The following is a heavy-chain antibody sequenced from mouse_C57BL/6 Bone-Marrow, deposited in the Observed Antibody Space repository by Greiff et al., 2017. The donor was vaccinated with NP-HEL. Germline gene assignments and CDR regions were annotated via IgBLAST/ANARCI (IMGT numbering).Heavy chain of an antibody. CDR3: GRHIRPYAMDY. Sequence: EVQLVESGGGLVQPKGSLKLSCAASGFSFNTYAMNWVRQAPGKGLEWVARIRSKSNNYATYYADSVKDRFTISRDDSESMLYLQMNNLKTEDTAMYYCGRHIRPYAMDYWGQGTSVTVSS. CDR2: IRSKSNNYAT. V-gene: IGHV10-1*01. J-gene: IGHJ4*01. CDR1: GFSFNTYA.